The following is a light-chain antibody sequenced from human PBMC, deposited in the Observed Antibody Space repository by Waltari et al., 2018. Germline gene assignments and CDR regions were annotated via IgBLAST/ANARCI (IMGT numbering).Light chain of an antibody. CDR3: QVWDSSSDPRYV. J-gene: IGLJ1*01. Sequence: SYVLTQPPSVSVAPGQTARITCGGNNIGSKSVHWYQQKPGQAPVLVDYDDSDRPSGIPERFAGSKSWNTATLTISRGEAGDEADYYSQVWDSSSDPRYVFATGTKVTVL. V-gene: IGLV3-21*02. CDR2: DDS. CDR1: NIGSKS.